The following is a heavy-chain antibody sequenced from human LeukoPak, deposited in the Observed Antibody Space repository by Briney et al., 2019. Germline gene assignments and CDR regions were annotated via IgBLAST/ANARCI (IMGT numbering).Heavy chain of an antibody. CDR1: GFTFSSYG. V-gene: IGHV3-33*01. J-gene: IGHJ4*02. Sequence: PGRSLRLSCAASGFTFSSYGMHWVRQAPGKGLEWVAVIWYDGSNKYYADSVKGRFTISRDNSKNTLYLQMNSLRAEDTAVYYCARDRVVTIFGVALDYWGQGTLVTVSS. CDR2: IWYDGSNK. CDR3: ARDRVVTIFGVALDY. D-gene: IGHD3-3*01.